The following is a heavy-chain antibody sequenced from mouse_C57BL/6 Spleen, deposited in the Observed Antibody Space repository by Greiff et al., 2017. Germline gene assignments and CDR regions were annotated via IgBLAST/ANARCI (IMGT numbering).Heavy chain of an antibody. CDR3: ARYEGAAWFAY. CDR1: GFTFTDYY. J-gene: IGHJ3*01. Sequence: RVESGGGLVQPGGSLSLSCAASGFTFTDYYMSWVRQPPGKALEWLGFIRNKANGYTTEYSASVKGRFTISRDNSQSILYLRMNALRAEDSATDYCARYEGAAWFAYWGQGTLVTVSA. V-gene: IGHV7-3*01. CDR2: IRNKANGYTT.